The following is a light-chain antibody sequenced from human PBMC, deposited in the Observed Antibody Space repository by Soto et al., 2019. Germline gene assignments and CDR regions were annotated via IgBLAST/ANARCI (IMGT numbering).Light chain of an antibody. J-gene: IGKJ3*01. CDR1: QSCSSY. V-gene: IGKV3-11*01. CDR3: QQRSNWPPLFT. Sequence: EIVLTQSPGTLSLSPGERATLSCRASQSCSSYLAWYQQKPGQAPRLLIYDASNRATGIPARFSGSGSGTDFTLTISSLEPEDFAVYYCQQRSNWPPLFTFGPGTKVDIK. CDR2: DAS.